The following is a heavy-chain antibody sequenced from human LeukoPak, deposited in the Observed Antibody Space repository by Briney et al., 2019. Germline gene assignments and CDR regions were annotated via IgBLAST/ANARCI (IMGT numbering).Heavy chain of an antibody. CDR2: IIPIFGTA. J-gene: IGHJ4*02. CDR1: GGTFSSYA. CDR3: ARDSSGSGSYYINPFDY. D-gene: IGHD3-10*01. Sequence: GASVKVSCKASGGTFSSYAISWVRQAPAQGLEWMGRIIPIFGTADYAQKFQGRVTITTDESTSTAYMELSSLRSEDTAVYYCARDSSGSGSYYINPFDYWGQGTLVTVSS. V-gene: IGHV1-69*05.